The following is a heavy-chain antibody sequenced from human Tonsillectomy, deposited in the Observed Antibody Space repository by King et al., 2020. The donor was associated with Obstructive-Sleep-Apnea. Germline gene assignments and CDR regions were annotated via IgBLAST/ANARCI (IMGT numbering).Heavy chain of an antibody. J-gene: IGHJ6*02. V-gene: IGHV3-43*01. D-gene: IGHD7-27*01. CDR2: ISWDGDNT. CDR3: AKDLTGDMGFYYYAMDV. CDR1: GFTFDYYS. Sequence: EVQLVESGGVVVQPGGSLRLSCAASGFTFDYYSMHWVRQAPGKGLEWVSFISWDGDNTYYADSVKGRFTISRDNSKNSLYLQMNSLSTEDTALYYCAKDLTGDMGFYYYAMDVWGQGTTVTVSS.